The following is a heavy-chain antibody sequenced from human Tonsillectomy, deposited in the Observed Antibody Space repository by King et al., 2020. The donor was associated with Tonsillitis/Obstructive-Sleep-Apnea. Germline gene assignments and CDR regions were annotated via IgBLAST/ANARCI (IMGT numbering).Heavy chain of an antibody. D-gene: IGHD3-3*01. CDR2: IYYSGST. J-gene: IGHJ5*02. V-gene: IGHV4-31*01. CDR3: ARVTYDFWSGQGWFDP. CDR1: GGSISSGGYY. Sequence: VPLQESGPGLVKPSQTLSLTCTVSGGSISSGGYYWSWIRQHPGKGLEWIGYIYYSGSTYYNPSLKSLVTISVDTSKNQFSLKLSSVTAADTAVYYCARVTYDFWSGQGWFDPWGQGTLVTVSS.